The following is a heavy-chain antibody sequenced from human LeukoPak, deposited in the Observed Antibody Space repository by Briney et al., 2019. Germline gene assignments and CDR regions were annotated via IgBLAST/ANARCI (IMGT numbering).Heavy chain of an antibody. Sequence: GGSLRLSCAASGFTFSSYAMHWVRQAPGKGLEWVAVISYDGSNKYYADSVKGRFTISRDNSKDTLYLQMNSLRAEDTAVYYCARDPRRTGTTMFDPWGQGTLVTVSS. J-gene: IGHJ5*02. CDR3: ARDPRRTGTTMFDP. D-gene: IGHD1-7*01. CDR1: GFTFSSYA. V-gene: IGHV3-30-3*01. CDR2: ISYDGSNK.